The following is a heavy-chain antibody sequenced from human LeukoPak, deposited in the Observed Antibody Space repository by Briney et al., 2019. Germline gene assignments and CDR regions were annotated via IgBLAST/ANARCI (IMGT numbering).Heavy chain of an antibody. Sequence: PSETLSLTCAVSGGSISSSNWWSWVRQPPGKGLEWIGEIYHSGSTNYNPSLKSRVTISVDKSKNQFSLKLSSVTAADTAVYYCASATAYYDSSGYYYREYFQHWGQGTLVTVSS. CDR2: IYHSGST. CDR1: GGSISSSNW. D-gene: IGHD3-22*01. CDR3: ASATAYYDSSGYYYREYFQH. J-gene: IGHJ1*01. V-gene: IGHV4-4*02.